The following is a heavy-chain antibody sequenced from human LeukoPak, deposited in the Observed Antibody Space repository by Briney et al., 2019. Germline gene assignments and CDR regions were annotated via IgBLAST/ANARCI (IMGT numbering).Heavy chain of an antibody. CDR3: ARDPFRSPRGYLDY. V-gene: IGHV3-21*01. CDR2: ISSSTSYI. D-gene: IGHD2-15*01. CDR1: GFTLSSYS. J-gene: IGHJ4*02. Sequence: PGGSLRLSCAASGFTLSSYSMNCVRQAPGKGLGWVSSISSSTSYIYYADSVKGRFTISRDNAKNSLYLQINSVRAEDTAVYYCARDPFRSPRGYLDYWGQGTLVTVSS.